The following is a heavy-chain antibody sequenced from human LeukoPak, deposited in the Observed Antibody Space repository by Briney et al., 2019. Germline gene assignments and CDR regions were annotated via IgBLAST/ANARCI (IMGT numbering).Heavy chain of an antibody. CDR3: ARVSCSGGSCFDY. CDR2: IYYSGST. D-gene: IGHD2-15*01. Sequence: SETLSLTCTVSGGSISSYYWSWIRQPPGKGLEWIGYIYYSGSTNYNPSLKSRVTISVDTSKNQFSLKLSSVTAADTAVYYCARVSCSGGSCFDYWGQGTLVTVSS. CDR1: GGSISSYY. V-gene: IGHV4-59*01. J-gene: IGHJ4*02.